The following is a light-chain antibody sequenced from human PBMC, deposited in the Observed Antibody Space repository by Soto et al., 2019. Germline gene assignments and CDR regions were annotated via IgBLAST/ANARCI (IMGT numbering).Light chain of an antibody. CDR1: QSINSN. V-gene: IGKV3-15*01. Sequence: ETVMTQSPATLSVSPGERVTLSCRASQSINSNLAWYQQRPGQAPRVLIYDASTRATAVPARFSGSGSETEFTLTISSLQSEDFAVYYCQQYNNWPPDYTFGQGTNLEIK. CDR2: DAS. J-gene: IGKJ2*01. CDR3: QQYNNWPPDYT.